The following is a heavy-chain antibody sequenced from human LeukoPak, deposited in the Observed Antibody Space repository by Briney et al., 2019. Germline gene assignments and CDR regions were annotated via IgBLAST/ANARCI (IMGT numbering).Heavy chain of an antibody. Sequence: PSETLSLTCAVYGGSFSGYYWSWIRQPPGKGLEWIGEINHSGSTNYNPSLKSRVTISVDTSKNQFSLKLSSVTAADTAVYYCARERRGPYYYYMDVWGKGTTVTISS. CDR3: ARERRGPYYYYMDV. J-gene: IGHJ6*03. CDR2: INHSGST. V-gene: IGHV4-34*01. CDR1: GGSFSGYY. D-gene: IGHD5-12*01.